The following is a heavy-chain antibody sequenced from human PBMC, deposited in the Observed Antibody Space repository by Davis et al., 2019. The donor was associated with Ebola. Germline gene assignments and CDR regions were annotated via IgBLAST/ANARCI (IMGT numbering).Heavy chain of an antibody. J-gene: IGHJ6*02. CDR2: IIPIFGTA. CDR1: GGTFSSYA. CDR3: ARGGYCSTSCYTPLTYYYYGMDV. V-gene: IGHV1-69*05. Sequence: SVKVSCKASGGTFSSYAISWVRQAPGQGLEWMGGIIPIFGTANYAKKFRGRVTMTTDTSTSTAYMELRSLRSDDTAVYYCARGGYCSTSCYTPLTYYYYGMDVWGQGTTVTVSS. D-gene: IGHD2-2*02.